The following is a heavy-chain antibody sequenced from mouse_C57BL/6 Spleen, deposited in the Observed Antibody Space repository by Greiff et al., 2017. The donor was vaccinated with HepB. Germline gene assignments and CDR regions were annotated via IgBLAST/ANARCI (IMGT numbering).Heavy chain of an antibody. J-gene: IGHJ4*01. V-gene: IGHV1-64*01. CDR3: ARGPYEYDVDAMDY. CDR1: GYTFTSYW. Sequence: QVQLQQPGAELVKPGASVKLSCKASGYTFTSYWMHWVKQRPGQGLEWIGMIHPNSGSTNYNEKFKSKATLTVDKSSSTAYMQLSSLTSEDSAVYYCARGPYEYDVDAMDYWGQGTSVTVSS. CDR2: IHPNSGST. D-gene: IGHD2-4*01.